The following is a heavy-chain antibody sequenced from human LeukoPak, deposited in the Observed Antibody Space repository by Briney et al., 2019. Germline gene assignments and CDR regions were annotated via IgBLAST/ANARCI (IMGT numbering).Heavy chain of an antibody. CDR1: GFTFSTDS. D-gene: IGHD1-26*01. CDR2: ISSTSTI. Sequence: GGSLRLSCATSGFTFSTDSMNWVRQAPGKGLEWVSYISSTSTIYFADSVKSRFTISRDNAMNSLYLQMNSMRDEDTAVYYCARDPPYSGAWPTYHSLGYWGQGTLVTVSS. V-gene: IGHV3-48*02. J-gene: IGHJ4*02. CDR3: ARDPPYSGAWPTYHSLGY.